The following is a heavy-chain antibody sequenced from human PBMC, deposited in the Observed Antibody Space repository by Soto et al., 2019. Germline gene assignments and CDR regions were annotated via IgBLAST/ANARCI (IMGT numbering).Heavy chain of an antibody. Sequence: ASVKVSCKASGYTFTSYYMHWVRQAPGQGLEWMGIINPSGGSTSYAQKFQGRVTMTRDTSTSTVYMELSSLRSEDTAVYYCAGYSSAGDYYYYYGIDVWGQGTTVTVSS. D-gene: IGHD6-19*01. V-gene: IGHV1-46*03. J-gene: IGHJ6*02. CDR1: GYTFTSYY. CDR2: INPSGGST. CDR3: AGYSSAGDYYYYYGIDV.